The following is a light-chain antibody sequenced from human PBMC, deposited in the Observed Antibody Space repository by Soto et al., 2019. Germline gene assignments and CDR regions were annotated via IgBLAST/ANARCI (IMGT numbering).Light chain of an antibody. V-gene: IGKV2-28*01. CDR3: MRELQTPIT. CDR1: QSLLHSHGYTY. Sequence: DIVMTQSPVSLPVTPGEPASISCRSSQSLLHSHGYTYLDWYLQKPGQSPQLLIYMGSTRASGVXDXCSGSGAGTDFTLTISRVEAEDVGVYYCMRELQTPITFGGGTKVEIK. CDR2: MGS. J-gene: IGKJ4*01.